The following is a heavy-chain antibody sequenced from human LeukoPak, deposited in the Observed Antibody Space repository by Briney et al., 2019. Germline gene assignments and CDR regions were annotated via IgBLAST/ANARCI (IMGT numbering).Heavy chain of an antibody. Sequence: ASVKVSCKASGYTFTGYYMHWVRQAPGQGLEWMGWINPNSGATNYAQKFQGRVTMTRDTSISTAYMELSRLRSDDTAVYYCARGRFLECLDYWGQGTLVTVSS. CDR2: INPNSGAT. V-gene: IGHV1-2*02. CDR3: ARGRFLECLDY. J-gene: IGHJ4*02. CDR1: GYTFTGYY. D-gene: IGHD3-3*01.